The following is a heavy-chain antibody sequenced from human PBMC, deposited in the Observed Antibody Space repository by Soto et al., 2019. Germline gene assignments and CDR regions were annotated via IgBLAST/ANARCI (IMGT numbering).Heavy chain of an antibody. J-gene: IGHJ5*02. CDR1: GGSISSGGYY. Sequence: QVQLQESGPGLVKPSQTLSLTCTVSGGSISSGGYYWSWIRQHPGKGLEWIGYIYYSGSTYYNPSLKSGVTISVDTSKNQFSLKLSSVTAADTAVYYCARTKGRYCSGGSCSPIDPWGQGTLVTVSS. V-gene: IGHV4-31*03. CDR3: ARTKGRYCSGGSCSPIDP. D-gene: IGHD2-15*01. CDR2: IYYSGST.